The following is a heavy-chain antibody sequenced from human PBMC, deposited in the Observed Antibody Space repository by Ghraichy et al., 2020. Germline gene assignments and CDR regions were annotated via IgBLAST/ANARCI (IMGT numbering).Heavy chain of an antibody. CDR1: GYSISSDYY. V-gene: IGHV4-38-2*02. D-gene: IGHD6-19*01. CDR2: ISHSGNT. Sequence: SQTLSLTCTVSGYSISSDYYWGWIRQPPGKGLEWIASISHSGNTFYNPSLKSRVTISIDTSKNQFSLKLSPVTAADTAVFYCATPAVAATNTNFQHWGQGTLFTVSS. J-gene: IGHJ1*01. CDR3: ATPAVAATNTNFQH.